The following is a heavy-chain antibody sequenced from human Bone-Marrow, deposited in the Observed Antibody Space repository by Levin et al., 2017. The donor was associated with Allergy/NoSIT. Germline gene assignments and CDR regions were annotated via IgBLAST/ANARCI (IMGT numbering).Heavy chain of an antibody. Sequence: GGSLRLSCAASGLTISSNYMSWVRQAPGKGLEWVSVIYTGGSTYYADSVKGRFTISRDNSKNTLFLQMNSLRADDTAVYYCATVAPVYYYGMDVWGQGTTVTVSS. CDR1: GLTISSNY. D-gene: IGHD2-21*01. CDR2: IYTGGST. CDR3: ATVAPVYYYGMDV. J-gene: IGHJ6*02. V-gene: IGHV3-53*01.